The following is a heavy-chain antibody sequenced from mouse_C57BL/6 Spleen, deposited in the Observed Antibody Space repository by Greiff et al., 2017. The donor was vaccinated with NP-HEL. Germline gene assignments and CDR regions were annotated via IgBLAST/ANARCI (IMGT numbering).Heavy chain of an antibody. CDR1: GYTFTSYW. Sequence: QVQLKQPGAELVMPGASVKLSCKASGYTFTSYWMHWVKQRPGQGLEWIGEIDPSDSYTNYNQKFKGKSTLTVDKSSSTAYMQLSSLTSEDAAVYYCARSGYDSPYAMDYWGQGTSVTVSS. J-gene: IGHJ4*01. V-gene: IGHV1-69*01. CDR3: ARSGYDSPYAMDY. CDR2: IDPSDSYT. D-gene: IGHD2-4*01.